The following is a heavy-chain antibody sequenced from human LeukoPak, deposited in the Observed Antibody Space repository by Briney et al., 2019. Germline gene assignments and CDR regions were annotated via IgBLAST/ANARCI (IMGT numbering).Heavy chain of an antibody. J-gene: IGHJ4*02. CDR1: GGSISSGTYY. Sequence: PSETLSLTCTVSGGSISSGTYYWSWIRQPAGKGLEWIGRIYTSGSTNYNPSLKSRVTISVDTSKNQFSLNLSSVTAADTAVYYCARLGGSYYRPRLFDYWGQGTLVTVSS. CDR2: IYTSGST. V-gene: IGHV4-61*02. CDR3: ARLGGSYYRPRLFDY. D-gene: IGHD1-26*01.